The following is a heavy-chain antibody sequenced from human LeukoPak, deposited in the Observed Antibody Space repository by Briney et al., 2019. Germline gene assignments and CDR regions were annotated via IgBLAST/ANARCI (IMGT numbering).Heavy chain of an antibody. J-gene: IGHJ4*02. CDR2: ISSNGGST. Sequence: ESLTLSCSASGFSFSSYAMHWVRQAPGKGLEYVSAISSNGGSTYYADSVKGRFTISRDNSKNTLYLQMSSLRAEDTAVYYCVKEGAAMVMGFDYWGQGTLVTVSS. CDR3: VKEGAAMVMGFDY. V-gene: IGHV3-64D*06. D-gene: IGHD5-18*01. CDR1: GFSFSSYA.